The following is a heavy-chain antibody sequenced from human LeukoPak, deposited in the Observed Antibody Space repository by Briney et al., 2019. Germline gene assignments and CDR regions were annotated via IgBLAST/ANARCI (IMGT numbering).Heavy chain of an antibody. CDR2: ISTSGTTM. Sequence: KSGGSLRLSCAASGFTFSDYYMNWIRQAPGKGLEWVSYISTSGTTMSYADSVKGRFTTSRDSAKNSLYLQMNSLRAEGTAVYYCARGTTGTTDFDYWGQGTLVTVSS. D-gene: IGHD1-1*01. CDR1: GFTFSDYY. CDR3: ARGTTGTTDFDY. J-gene: IGHJ4*02. V-gene: IGHV3-11*01.